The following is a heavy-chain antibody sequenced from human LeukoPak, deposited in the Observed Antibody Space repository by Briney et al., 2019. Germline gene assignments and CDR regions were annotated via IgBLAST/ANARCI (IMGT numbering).Heavy chain of an antibody. CDR2: IYYSGST. V-gene: IGHV4-39*07. CDR1: GGSISSSSYY. Sequence: SETLSLTCTVSGGSISSSSYYWGWIRQPPGKGLEWIGSIYYSGSTYYNPSLKSRVTISIDTSKNQFSLKLSPVTAADTAVYYCARVAAKTVDYWGQGTLVTVSS. J-gene: IGHJ4*02. CDR3: ARVAAKTVDY. D-gene: IGHD2-15*01.